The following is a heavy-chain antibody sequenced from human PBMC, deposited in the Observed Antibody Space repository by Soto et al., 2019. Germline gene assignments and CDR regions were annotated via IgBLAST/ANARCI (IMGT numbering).Heavy chain of an antibody. Sequence: QVQLVESGGGVVQPGRSLRLSCAASGFTFSSYGMHWVRQAPGKGLEWVAVISCDGSNKYYADSVKGRFTISRDNSKNTLYLQMNSLRAEDTAVYYCAKDVRGAPDYMDVWGKGTTVTVSS. D-gene: IGHD3-10*01. CDR3: AKDVRGAPDYMDV. J-gene: IGHJ6*03. CDR1: GFTFSSYG. V-gene: IGHV3-30*18. CDR2: ISCDGSNK.